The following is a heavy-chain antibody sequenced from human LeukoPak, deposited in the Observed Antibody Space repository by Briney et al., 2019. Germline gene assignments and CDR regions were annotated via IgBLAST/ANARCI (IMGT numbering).Heavy chain of an antibody. D-gene: IGHD2-15*01. Sequence: ASVKVSCKASGYTFTGDYMHWVRQAPGQGLEWMGWINPKSGDTNYLQKFQGRVTMTRDTSISTAYMELYSLRSDDTAVYYCARAGGCGAGSCYRSWGQGTLVTVSS. V-gene: IGHV1-2*02. J-gene: IGHJ5*02. CDR2: INPKSGDT. CDR1: GYTFTGDY. CDR3: ARAGGCGAGSCYRS.